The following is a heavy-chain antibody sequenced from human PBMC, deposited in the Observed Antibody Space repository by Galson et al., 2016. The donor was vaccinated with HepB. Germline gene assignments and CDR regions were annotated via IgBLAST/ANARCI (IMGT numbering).Heavy chain of an antibody. Sequence: ETLSLTCTVSGGSVSSASHYWGWIRQPPGKGLEWIASMYYSGSTYYNPSLKSRVTISVDTSKNQLSLELSSVIAADTAVYYCAKDEGFYNGIDFWGQGTTVTVSS. D-gene: IGHD2-2*02. CDR3: AKDEGFYNGIDF. J-gene: IGHJ6*02. CDR1: GGSVSSASHY. CDR2: MYYSGST. V-gene: IGHV4-39*07.